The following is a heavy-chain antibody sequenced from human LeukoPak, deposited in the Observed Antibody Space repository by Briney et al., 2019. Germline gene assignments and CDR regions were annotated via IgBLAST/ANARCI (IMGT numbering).Heavy chain of an antibody. J-gene: IGHJ3*02. Sequence: EASVKVSCKASGYTFTSYGISWVRQAPGQGLEWMGWISAYNGNTNYAQKLQGRVTMTTDTSTSPAYMELRSLRSDDAAVYYCARGDYYDSSGYFSNAFDIWGQGTMVTVSS. CDR2: ISAYNGNT. CDR1: GYTFTSYG. V-gene: IGHV1-18*01. CDR3: ARGDYYDSSGYFSNAFDI. D-gene: IGHD3-22*01.